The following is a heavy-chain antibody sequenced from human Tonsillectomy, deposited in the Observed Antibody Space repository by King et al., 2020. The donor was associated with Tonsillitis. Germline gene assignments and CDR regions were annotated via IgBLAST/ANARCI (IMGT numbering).Heavy chain of an antibody. CDR3: AKVWRWLIRGPDAFDM. V-gene: IGHV3-23*01. J-gene: IGHJ3*02. CDR1: GFAFNSYA. CDR2: ISVSGTT. D-gene: IGHD2-21*01. Sequence: VKLLESGGGLVQPGGSLRLSCAASGFAFNSYAMSWVRQAPGKGLEWVSGISVSGTTYYADSAKGRFTISRDNSNSTLDLQMSSLRVDDTAVYYCAKVWRWLIRGPDAFDMWGQGTMVTVSS.